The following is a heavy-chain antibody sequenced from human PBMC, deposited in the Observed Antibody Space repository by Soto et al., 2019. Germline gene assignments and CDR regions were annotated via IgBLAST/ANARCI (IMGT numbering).Heavy chain of an antibody. CDR1: GGSISSGGYY. CDR3: ARGDETGTPLSYYYYGMDV. Sequence: SETLSLTCTVSGGSISSGGYYWSWIRQHPGKGLEWIGYIYYSGSTYYNPSLKSRVTISVGTSKNQFSLKLSSVTAADTAVYYCARGDETGTPLSYYYYGMDVWGQGTTVTVSS. D-gene: IGHD1-1*01. CDR2: IYYSGST. J-gene: IGHJ6*02. V-gene: IGHV4-31*03.